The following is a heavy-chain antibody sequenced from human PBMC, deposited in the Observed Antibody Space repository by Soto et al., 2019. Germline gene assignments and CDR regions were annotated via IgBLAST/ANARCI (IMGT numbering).Heavy chain of an antibody. D-gene: IGHD5-18*01. Sequence: GASVKVSCKASEYTFTSYSMHWVRQAPGQRLEWMGWINAGNGNTKYSQNFQGRVTITRDTSASTAYMELSSLRSEDTAVYYCARRLDTAIFDYWGQGTLVTVSS. V-gene: IGHV1-3*01. CDR2: INAGNGNT. CDR1: EYTFTSYS. CDR3: ARRLDTAIFDY. J-gene: IGHJ4*02.